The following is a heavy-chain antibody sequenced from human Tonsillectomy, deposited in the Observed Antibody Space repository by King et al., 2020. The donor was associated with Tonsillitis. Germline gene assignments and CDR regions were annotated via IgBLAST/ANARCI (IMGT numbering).Heavy chain of an antibody. D-gene: IGHD3-3*01. J-gene: IGHJ6*02. CDR3: ARVGSTDFGVIILYYYGMDV. Sequence: VQLVESGAEVKKPGASVKVSCKASGYTFTSYGISWVRQAPGQGLEWMGWISGYNGNTKYAQKFQGRVTMTTDTSTSTVYMELRSLRSDDTAVYYCARVGSTDFGVIILYYYGMDVWGQGTTVTVSS. CDR2: ISGYNGNT. V-gene: IGHV1-18*04. CDR1: GYTFTSYG.